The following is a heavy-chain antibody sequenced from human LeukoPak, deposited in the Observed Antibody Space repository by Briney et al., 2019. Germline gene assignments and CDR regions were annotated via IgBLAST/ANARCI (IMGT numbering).Heavy chain of an antibody. CDR1: EFTFSGYG. Sequence: GGSLRLSCAASEFTFSGYGMHWVGQAPGKGLEWVAFIRYDGSNKYYADSVKGRFTISRDNSRNTLYMQMNSLRAEDTAVYYCARENYGDYYNYYYMDVWGKGTTVTVSS. CDR3: ARENYGDYYNYYYMDV. CDR2: IRYDGSNK. D-gene: IGHD4-17*01. J-gene: IGHJ6*03. V-gene: IGHV3-30*02.